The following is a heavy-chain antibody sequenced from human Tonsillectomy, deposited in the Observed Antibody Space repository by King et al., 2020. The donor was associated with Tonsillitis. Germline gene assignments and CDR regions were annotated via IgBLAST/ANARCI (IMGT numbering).Heavy chain of an antibody. CDR2: ISGSGGST. Sequence: VQLVESGGGLVQPGGSLRLSCAASGFSFSSYAMSWVRQAPGKGLEWVSAISGSGGSTYYADSVQGRFTISRDNSKNTLYLQMNSLRAEDTAVYYCASARYSGTTYYFDYWGQGTLVTVSS. CDR1: GFSFSSYA. J-gene: IGHJ4*02. V-gene: IGHV3-23*04. CDR3: ASARYSGTTYYFDY. D-gene: IGHD1-26*01.